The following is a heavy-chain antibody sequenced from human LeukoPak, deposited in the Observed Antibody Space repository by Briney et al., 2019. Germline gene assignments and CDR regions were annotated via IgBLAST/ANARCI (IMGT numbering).Heavy chain of an antibody. Sequence: GGSLRLSCAGSGFRFSNYGMTWVRQAPGKGLEWVSAITDSGSITYYADSVKGRFTISRDNSKNTLYLQMNSLRAEDTAVYYCAKRSDFLEWLIWDYWGQGTLVTVSS. CDR3: AKRSDFLEWLIWDY. V-gene: IGHV3-23*01. CDR2: ITDSGSIT. CDR1: GFRFSNYG. J-gene: IGHJ4*02. D-gene: IGHD3-3*01.